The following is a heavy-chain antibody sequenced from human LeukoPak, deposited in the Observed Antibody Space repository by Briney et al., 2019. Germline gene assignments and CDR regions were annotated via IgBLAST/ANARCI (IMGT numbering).Heavy chain of an antibody. J-gene: IGHJ4*02. CDR2: IKEDGSEK. V-gene: IGHV3-7*03. CDR3: AKCPLELYGDYVDY. CDR1: GFTFSSYW. Sequence: PGGSLRLSCAASGFTFSSYWMTWVRQAPGKGLEWVANIKEDGSEKYYVDSVKGRFTISRDNAKNSLYLQMNSLRAEDTAVYYCAKCPLELYGDYVDYWGQGTLVTVSS. D-gene: IGHD4-17*01.